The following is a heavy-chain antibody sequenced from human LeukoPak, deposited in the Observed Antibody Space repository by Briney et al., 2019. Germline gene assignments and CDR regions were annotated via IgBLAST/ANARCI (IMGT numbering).Heavy chain of an antibody. V-gene: IGHV3-21*01. J-gene: IGHJ4*02. D-gene: IGHD3-22*01. CDR3: ARVHYYDSSPFDY. CDR2: ISSSSSYI. Sequence: GGSLRLSCATSGFTFSSYSMNWVRQAPGKGLEWVSSISSSSSYIYYADSVKGRFTISRDNAKNSLYLQMNSLRAEDTAVYYCARVHYYDSSPFDYWGQGTLVTVSS. CDR1: GFTFSSYS.